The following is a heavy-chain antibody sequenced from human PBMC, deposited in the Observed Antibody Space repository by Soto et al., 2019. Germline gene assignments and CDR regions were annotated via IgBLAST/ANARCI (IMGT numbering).Heavy chain of an antibody. Sequence: QLQLQESGPGLVKPSETLSLTCTVSDGSISSSSYYWGWIRQPPGKGLEWIGSIYYSGSTYYNPSLKSRVTISVDTSKNQFSLKLSSVTAADTAVYYCARHGRGYSYGRLEYYFDYWGQGTLVTVSS. CDR2: IYYSGST. CDR3: ARHGRGYSYGRLEYYFDY. V-gene: IGHV4-39*01. CDR1: DGSISSSSYY. D-gene: IGHD5-12*01. J-gene: IGHJ4*02.